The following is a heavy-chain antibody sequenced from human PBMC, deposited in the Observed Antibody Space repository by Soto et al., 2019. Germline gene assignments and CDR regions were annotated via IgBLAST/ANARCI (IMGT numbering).Heavy chain of an antibody. CDR3: AKDASSTTWNIYFDY. CDR1: GFTFSSYA. CDR2: ISGGGSST. Sequence: SGGSLRLSCAASGFTFSSYAMNWVRQAPGKGLEWLSAISGGGSSTYYADSVKGRLTISRDNSKNTLYLQINSLRAEDTAVYYCAKDASSTTWNIYFDYWGQGTLVTVS. V-gene: IGHV3-23*01. J-gene: IGHJ4*02. D-gene: IGHD2-2*01.